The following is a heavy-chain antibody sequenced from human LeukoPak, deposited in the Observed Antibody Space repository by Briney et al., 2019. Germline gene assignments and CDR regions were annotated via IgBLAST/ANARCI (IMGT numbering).Heavy chain of an antibody. CDR1: GGSISSGDYY. V-gene: IGHV4-30-4*08. CDR3: ARDAPVGATS. CDR2: IYYSGST. D-gene: IGHD1-26*01. J-gene: IGHJ3*01. Sequence: TLSLTCTVSGGSISSGDYYWRWIRQPPGKGLEWIGYIYYSGSTYYNPSLKSRVTISVDTSKNQFSLKLSSVTAADTAVYYRARDAPVGATSWGQGTMVTVSS.